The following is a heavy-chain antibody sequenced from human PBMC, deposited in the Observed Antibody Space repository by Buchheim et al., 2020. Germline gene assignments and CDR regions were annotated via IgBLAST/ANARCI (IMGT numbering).Heavy chain of an antibody. J-gene: IGHJ4*01. CDR2: ISTSGSDV. V-gene: IGHV3-48*03. CDR1: GFTFTQYE. D-gene: IGHD5-12*01. Sequence: EVHLVESGGGSVQPGGSLRLSCAASGFTFTQYEMNWVRPAPGRGLEWVSYISTSGSDVYYSDSAKGRFTISRDHAKNSLNLQMNSLRAEDTAVYYCVRDRSAYDWGYWGHGTL. CDR3: VRDRSAYDWGY.